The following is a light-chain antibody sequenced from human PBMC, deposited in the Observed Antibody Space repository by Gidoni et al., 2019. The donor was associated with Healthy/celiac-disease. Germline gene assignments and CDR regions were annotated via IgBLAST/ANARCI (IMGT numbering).Light chain of an antibody. Sequence: QSVLTQPPSASGTPGQRVTIPCSGSSSNIGSNTVNWYQKLPGTAPKLLFYSNKQRPSGVPFRFSGSKSGTSASLAISGLQSEDEADYYCAAWDDSLKGVFGGGTKLTVL. V-gene: IGLV1-44*01. J-gene: IGLJ3*02. CDR2: SNK. CDR1: SSNIGSNT. CDR3: AAWDDSLKGV.